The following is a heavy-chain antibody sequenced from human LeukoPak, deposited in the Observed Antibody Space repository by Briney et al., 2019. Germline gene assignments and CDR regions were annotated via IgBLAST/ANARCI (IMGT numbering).Heavy chain of an antibody. Sequence: PGGSLRLSCAASGFTFSSYSMNWVRQAPGKGLEWVSYISSSSSTIYYADSVKGRFTISRDNAKNSLYLQMNSLRAEDTAVYYCAREMGSNLGIMGFDYWGQGTLVTVSS. J-gene: IGHJ4*02. V-gene: IGHV3-48*01. CDR2: ISSSSSTI. D-gene: IGHD3-16*02. CDR1: GFTFSSYS. CDR3: AREMGSNLGIMGFDY.